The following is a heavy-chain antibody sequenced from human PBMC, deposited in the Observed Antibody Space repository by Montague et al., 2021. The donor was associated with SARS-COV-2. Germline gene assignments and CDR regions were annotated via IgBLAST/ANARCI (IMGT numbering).Heavy chain of an antibody. CDR1: GVSITSTNW. V-gene: IGHV4/OR15-8*02. Sequence: SETLSLTCGVSGVSITSTNWWCLVLQPPGEGLEWIGEISYGGIATYNPSLKGRATISMDRSSNLFSLKLRSVTAADTAIYYCAGKVLTVPADYWGQGTLVTVS. CDR3: AGKVLTVPADY. J-gene: IGHJ4*02. CDR2: ISYGGIA. D-gene: IGHD4-11*01.